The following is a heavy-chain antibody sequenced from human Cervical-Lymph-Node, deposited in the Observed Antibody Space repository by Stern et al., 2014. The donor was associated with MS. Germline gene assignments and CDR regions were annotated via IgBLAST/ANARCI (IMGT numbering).Heavy chain of an antibody. CDR1: GFVFRRYA. D-gene: IGHD1-26*01. J-gene: IGHJ4*02. V-gene: IGHV3-30*04. CDR2: ISYDGRDK. CDR3: AKGGSGSYLD. Sequence: VQLVESGGGVVQPGRSLRLSCAASGFVFRRYALHWVRQAPGKGLAWVALISYDGRDKYYTDSVKGRFTVSSDNSNNTVDLEMNSLRLEDTAVYYCAKGGSGSYLDWGQGSLVTVSS.